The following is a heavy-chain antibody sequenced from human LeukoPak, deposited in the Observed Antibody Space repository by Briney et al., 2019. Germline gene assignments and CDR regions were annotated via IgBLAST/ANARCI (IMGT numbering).Heavy chain of an antibody. V-gene: IGHV1-2*02. D-gene: IGHD3-10*01. CDR2: INPNSVGT. CDR1: GYTFTAYY. Sequence: ASLKVSCKASGYTFTAYYMHWVRQAPGQGLEWMGWINPNSVGTNYAQKFHGRVTMTRDTSISTAYMELSRLRSEDTAVYYCAIVRTSLGAFDIWGEGTMVTVSS. J-gene: IGHJ3*02. CDR3: AIVRTSLGAFDI.